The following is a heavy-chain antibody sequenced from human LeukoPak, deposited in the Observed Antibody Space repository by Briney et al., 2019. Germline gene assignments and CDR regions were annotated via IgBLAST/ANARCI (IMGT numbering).Heavy chain of an antibody. CDR2: IYYSGST. Sequence: PSETLSLTCTVSGGSIISYYWSWIRHPPGKGLEWIGYIYYSGSTNYNPSLKSRVTISLDTSKNQFSLKLSSVTAADTAVYFCARDSPHSYYSDSSGYFDYWGQGTLVTVSS. J-gene: IGHJ4*02. CDR1: GGSIISYY. D-gene: IGHD3-22*01. CDR3: ARDSPHSYYSDSSGYFDY. V-gene: IGHV4-59*01.